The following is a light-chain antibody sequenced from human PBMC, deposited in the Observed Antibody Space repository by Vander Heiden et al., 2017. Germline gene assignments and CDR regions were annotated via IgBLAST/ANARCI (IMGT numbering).Light chain of an antibody. Sequence: EIVLTQSPGTLSLSPGERATLSCRASQSVSTTYLAWCQKKPGQAPRLLIYGASTRATGIPDRFSGSGSGTDFTLTISRLEPEDFAVYYCQQYGDSPLYIFGQGTKLKIK. CDR2: GAS. CDR3: QQYGDSPLYI. V-gene: IGKV3-20*01. J-gene: IGKJ2*01. CDR1: QSVSTTY.